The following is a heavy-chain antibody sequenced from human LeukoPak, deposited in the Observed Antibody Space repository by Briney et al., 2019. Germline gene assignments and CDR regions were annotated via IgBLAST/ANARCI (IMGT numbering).Heavy chain of an antibody. Sequence: GGSLRLSCAASGFTFNDARMSWVCQAPGKGLEWVGRIRSKTDGGTADYAAPVKGRFTISRDDSKDTLFLQMNSLKTEDTAVYYCTTDPYSVPGYFDCWGQGTLVTVSS. D-gene: IGHD6-13*01. CDR1: GFTFNDAR. V-gene: IGHV3-15*01. CDR3: TTDPYSVPGYFDC. CDR2: IRSKTDGGTA. J-gene: IGHJ4*02.